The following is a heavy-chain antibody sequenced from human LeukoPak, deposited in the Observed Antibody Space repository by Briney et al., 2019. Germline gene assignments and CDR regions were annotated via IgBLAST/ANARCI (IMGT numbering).Heavy chain of an antibody. D-gene: IGHD5-12*01. CDR1: GGSISSNSYY. Sequence: SETLSLTCAVSGGSISSNSYYWGWIRQPPGKGLEWIGSIYYSGSTYYNPSLKSRVTISVDTTKNQFSLKLSSVTAADTAVYYCARDGVATSHYFDYWGRGTLVTVSS. CDR3: ARDGVATSHYFDY. CDR2: IYYSGST. J-gene: IGHJ4*02. V-gene: IGHV4-39*07.